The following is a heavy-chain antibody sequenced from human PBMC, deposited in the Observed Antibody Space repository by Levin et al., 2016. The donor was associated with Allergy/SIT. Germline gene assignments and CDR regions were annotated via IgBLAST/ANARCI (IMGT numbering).Heavy chain of an antibody. CDR2: IIPILGIA. CDR3: ARDPSTVTRYYYGMDV. Sequence: WVRQAPGQGLEWMGRIIPILGIANYAQKFQGRVTITADKSTSTAYMELSSLRSEDTAVYYCARDPSTVTRYYYGMDVWGQGTTVTVSS. V-gene: IGHV1-69*04. D-gene: IGHD4-11*01. J-gene: IGHJ6*02.